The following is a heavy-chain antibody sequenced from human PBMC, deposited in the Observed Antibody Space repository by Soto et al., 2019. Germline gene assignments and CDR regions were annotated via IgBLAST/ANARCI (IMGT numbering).Heavy chain of an antibody. CDR1: GGSISSGDYY. D-gene: IGHD3-10*01. Sequence: QVQLQESGPGLVKPSQTLSLTCTVSGGSISSGDYYWSWIRQPPGKGLEWIGYIYYSGSTYYNPCFKSGVTISVGTSKNQCSLKLSSVTAAERAVYYCARGGGSGSHAAYYYYGMDVWGQGTTVTVSS. J-gene: IGHJ6*02. V-gene: IGHV4-30-4*01. CDR3: ARGGGSGSHAAYYYYGMDV. CDR2: IYYSGST.